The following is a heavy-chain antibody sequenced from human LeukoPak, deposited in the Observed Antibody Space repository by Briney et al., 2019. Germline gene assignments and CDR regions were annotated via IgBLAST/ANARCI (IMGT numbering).Heavy chain of an antibody. J-gene: IGHJ4*02. V-gene: IGHV3-7*01. CDR1: GFTFSSYW. CDR3: ARFSEAVRGVILNQALFDY. CDR2: IKQDGSEK. D-gene: IGHD3-10*01. Sequence: GGSLRLSCVASGFTFSSYWMSWVRQAPGKGLEWVANIKQDGSEKYYVDSVKGRFTISRDNAKNSLYLQMNSLRAEDTAVYYCARFSEAVRGVILNQALFDYWGQGTLVTVSS.